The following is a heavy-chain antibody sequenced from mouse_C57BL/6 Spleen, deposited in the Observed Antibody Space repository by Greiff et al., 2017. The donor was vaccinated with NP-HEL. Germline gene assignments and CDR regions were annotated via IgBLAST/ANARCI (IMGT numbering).Heavy chain of an antibody. CDR1: GYTFTSYW. CDR3: ARAAQAFDY. Sequence: VQLQQPGAELVRPGSSVKLSCKASGYTFTSYWMDWVKQRPGQGLEWIGNIYPSDSETHYNQKFKDKATLTVDKSSSTAYMQLSSLPSEDSAVYYCARAAQAFDYWGQGTTLTVSS. V-gene: IGHV1-61*01. CDR2: IYPSDSET. J-gene: IGHJ2*01. D-gene: IGHD3-2*02.